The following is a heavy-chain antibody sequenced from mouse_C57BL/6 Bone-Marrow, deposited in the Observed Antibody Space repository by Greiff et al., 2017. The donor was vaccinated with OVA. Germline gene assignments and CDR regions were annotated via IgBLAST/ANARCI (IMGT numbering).Heavy chain of an antibody. CDR3: ARERVIYYDYEGWYFDV. CDR2: IHPNSGST. J-gene: IGHJ1*03. D-gene: IGHD2-4*01. CDR1: GYTFTSYR. V-gene: IGHV1-64*01. Sequence: VQLQQPGAELVKPGASVKLSCTASGYTFTSYRMHWVKQRPGKGLEWIGMIHPNSGSTNYNEKFKSKATLTVDKSSSTAYMQLSSLTSEDSAVYYCARERVIYYDYEGWYFDVWGTGTTVTVSS.